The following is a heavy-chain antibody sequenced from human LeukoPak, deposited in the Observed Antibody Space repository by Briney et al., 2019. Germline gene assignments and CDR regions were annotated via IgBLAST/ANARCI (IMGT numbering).Heavy chain of an antibody. J-gene: IGHJ4*02. D-gene: IGHD3-10*01. CDR2: ISSSGSTI. V-gene: IGHV3-48*03. Sequence: SGGSLRLSCAASGFTFGSYEMNWVRQAPGKGLEWVSYISSSGSTIYYADSVKGRFTISRDNAKKSLYLQMNSLRAEDTAVYYCARDVDGSGSYRYFDYWGQGTLVTVTS. CDR1: GFTFGSYE. CDR3: ARDVDGSGSYRYFDY.